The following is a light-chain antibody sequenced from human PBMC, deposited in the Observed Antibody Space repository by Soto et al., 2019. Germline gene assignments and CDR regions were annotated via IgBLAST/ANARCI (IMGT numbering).Light chain of an antibody. J-gene: IGKJ1*01. Sequence: DIQMTQSPSTLSASIGDRVTITCRASQSIDSWLAWYQQKPGKAPKLLIYKASSLQTGVPSRFSGSGSGTEFTLTISSLQPDDFATSYCQHYYSYSRTFGQGTMVEVK. CDR1: QSIDSW. V-gene: IGKV1-5*03. CDR3: QHYYSYSRT. CDR2: KAS.